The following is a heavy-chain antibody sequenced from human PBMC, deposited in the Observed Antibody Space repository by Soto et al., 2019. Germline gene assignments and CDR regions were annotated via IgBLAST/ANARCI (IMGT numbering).Heavy chain of an antibody. CDR1: GFTFSDYS. D-gene: IGHD3-3*01. CDR3: AKEGPTIFGVTGYFDY. V-gene: IGHV3-48*01. Sequence: GGSLRLSCTASGFTFSDYSMNWVRHAPGKGLEWVSYISSSSSTTHYADSVKGRFTISRDNSKNTLYLQMNSLRAEDTAVYYCAKEGPTIFGVTGYFDYWGQGTLVTGAS. CDR2: ISSSSSTT. J-gene: IGHJ4*02.